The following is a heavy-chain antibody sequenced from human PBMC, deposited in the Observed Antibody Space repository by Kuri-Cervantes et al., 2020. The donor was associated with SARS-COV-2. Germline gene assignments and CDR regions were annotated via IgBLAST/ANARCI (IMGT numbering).Heavy chain of an antibody. CDR3: TTLIDY. CDR2: VRGKANNYAT. Sequence: GGSLRLSCEVSGFLFSASATHWVHQGSGKGLEWVGRVRGKANNYATAYAASVKGRFTISRDDSKNMAYLQMNSLKTEDTAVYYCTTLIDYWGQGALVTVSS. J-gene: IGHJ4*02. V-gene: IGHV3-73*01. CDR1: GFLFSASA.